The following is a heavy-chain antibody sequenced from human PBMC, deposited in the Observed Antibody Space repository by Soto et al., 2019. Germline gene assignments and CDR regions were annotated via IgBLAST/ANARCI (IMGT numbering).Heavy chain of an antibody. D-gene: IGHD1-26*01. CDR1: GFTFSDYY. J-gene: IGHJ4*02. V-gene: IGHV3-11*01. Sequence: QVQLVESGGGLVKPGGSLRLSCAASGFTFSDYYMSWIRQAPGKGLEWVSYISSSGSTIYYADSVKGRFTISRDNAKNSLYLQMNCLRAEDPAVYYCAGEATNPAIFDYWGQGTLVTVSS. CDR2: ISSSGSTI. CDR3: AGEATNPAIFDY.